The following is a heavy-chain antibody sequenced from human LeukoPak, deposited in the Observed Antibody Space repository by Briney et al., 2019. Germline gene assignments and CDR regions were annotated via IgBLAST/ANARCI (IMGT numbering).Heavy chain of an antibody. CDR2: TRNKANSYTT. D-gene: IGHD4-23*01. J-gene: IGHJ6*02. Sequence: GGSLRLSRAASGFTFSDHYMDWVRQAPGRGLEWVGRTRNKANSYTTEYAASVKGRFTISRDDSKNSLYLQMNSLKTEDTAVYYCAREGTTVVSTSIYYYYYGMDVWGQGTTVTVSS. CDR3: AREGTTVVSTSIYYYYYGMDV. V-gene: IGHV3-72*01. CDR1: GFTFSDHY.